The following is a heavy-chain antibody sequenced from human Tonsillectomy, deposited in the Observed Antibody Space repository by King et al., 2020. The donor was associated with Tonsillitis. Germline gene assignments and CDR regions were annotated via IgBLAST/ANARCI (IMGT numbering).Heavy chain of an antibody. V-gene: IGHV1-69*09. CDR3: ASHSGYDFGPPELG. Sequence: GQLVQSGAEVKKPGSSVKVSCKASGGTFSSYAISWVRQAPGQGLEWMGRIIPILGIANYAQKFQGRVTITADKSTSTAYMELSSLRSEDTAVYYCASHSGYDFGPPELGWGQGTLVTVSS. CDR1: GGTFSSYA. CDR2: IIPILGIA. J-gene: IGHJ4*02. D-gene: IGHD5-12*01.